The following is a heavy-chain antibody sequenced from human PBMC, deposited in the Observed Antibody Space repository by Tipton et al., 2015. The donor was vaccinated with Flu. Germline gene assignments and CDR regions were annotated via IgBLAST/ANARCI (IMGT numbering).Heavy chain of an antibody. CDR3: ARGVDILTGYYKGRVAFDI. J-gene: IGHJ3*02. D-gene: IGHD3-9*01. V-gene: IGHV4-59*01. Sequence: TLSLTCTVSGGSISSYYWSWIRQPPGKGLEWIGYIYYSGSTNYSPSLKSRVTISVDTSKNQFSLKLSSVTAADTAVYYCARGVDILTGYYKGRVAFDIWGQGTMVTVSS. CDR1: GGSISSYY. CDR2: IYYSGST.